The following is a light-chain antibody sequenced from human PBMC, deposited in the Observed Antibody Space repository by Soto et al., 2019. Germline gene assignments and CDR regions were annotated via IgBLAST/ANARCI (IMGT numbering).Light chain of an antibody. J-gene: IGLJ3*02. V-gene: IGLV1-40*01. Sequence: QAVLTQPPSVSGAPGQTITISCTGSSSNIGADFGVHWYQQLQGAAPKLVIFVNTNRPSGVPDRFSGSKSGTSASLAITGLQAEDEADYYCQSYDRSLSGWVFGTGTQLTVL. CDR2: VNT. CDR3: QSYDRSLSGWV. CDR1: SSNIGADFG.